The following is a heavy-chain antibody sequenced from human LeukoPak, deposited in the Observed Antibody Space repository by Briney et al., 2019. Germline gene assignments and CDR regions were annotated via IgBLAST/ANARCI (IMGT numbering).Heavy chain of an antibody. CDR2: IYYSGST. CDR3: ARDRGPSGYDYFDY. Sequence: SETLSLTCTVSGGSISSYYWSWIRQPPVKGLEWIGYIYYSGSTNYNPSLKSRVTISVDTSKNQFSLKLSSVTAADTAVYYCARDRGPSGYDYFDYWGQGTLVTVSS. V-gene: IGHV4-59*01. D-gene: IGHD5-12*01. CDR1: GGSISSYY. J-gene: IGHJ4*02.